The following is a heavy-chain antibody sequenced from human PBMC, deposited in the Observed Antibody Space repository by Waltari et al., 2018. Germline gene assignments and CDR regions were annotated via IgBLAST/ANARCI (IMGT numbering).Heavy chain of an antibody. J-gene: IGHJ3*02. CDR1: GYTFTSSG. V-gene: IGHV1-18*01. D-gene: IGHD4-17*01. CDR2: ISAYNGNT. Sequence: QVQLVQSGAEVKKPGASVKVSCKASGYTFTSSGICWVRQAPGQGLEWMGWISAYNGNTNYAQKLQGRVTMTTDTSTSTAYMELRSLRSDDTAVYYCARGVDYGGNHDDAFDIWGQGTMVTVSS. CDR3: ARGVDYGGNHDDAFDI.